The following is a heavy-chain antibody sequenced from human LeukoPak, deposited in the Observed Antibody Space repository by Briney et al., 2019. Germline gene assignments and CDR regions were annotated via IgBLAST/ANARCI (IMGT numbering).Heavy chain of an antibody. J-gene: IGHJ4*02. CDR3: ARMTTGHDY. CDR1: GTSFTSYY. Sequence: KPSKTLSLTCGVSGTSFTSYYWSWIRQTPGKGLEWIGEVNHSGYTNMNPSLKSRVTISVDTSKNQFSLMMTSVTAADTAVYFCARMTTGHDYWGQGTLVTVSS. CDR2: VNHSGYT. V-gene: IGHV4-34*01. D-gene: IGHD4-17*01.